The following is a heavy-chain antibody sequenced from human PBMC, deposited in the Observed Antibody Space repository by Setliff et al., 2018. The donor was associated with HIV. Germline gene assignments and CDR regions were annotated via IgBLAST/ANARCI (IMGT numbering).Heavy chain of an antibody. V-gene: IGHV4-4*08. J-gene: IGHJ3*01. D-gene: IGHD1-26*01. Sequence: SETLSLTCTVSGGSISSYYWSWIRQPPGKGLEWIGYIYSTGNTNYNSSLKSRVTMSIETSKNHFSLRLSSVTAADTAVYFCARDHELGAFDLWGQGTMVTVSS. CDR2: IYSTGNT. CDR1: GGSISSYY. CDR3: ARDHELGAFDL.